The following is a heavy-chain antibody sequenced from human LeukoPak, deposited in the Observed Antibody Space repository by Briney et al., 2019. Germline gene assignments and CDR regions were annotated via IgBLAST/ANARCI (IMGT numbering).Heavy chain of an antibody. CDR2: ISGDNT. Sequence: TGGSLRLSCAGSGFSFISYAMSWVRQAPGKGLEWVSGISGDNTFYADSVKGRFAISRDSSKNTLYLQMNGLRAEDTAIYYCARVPRGKWFDPWGQGTLVTVSS. CDR3: ARVPRGKWFDP. J-gene: IGHJ5*02. CDR1: GFSFISYA. V-gene: IGHV3-23*01.